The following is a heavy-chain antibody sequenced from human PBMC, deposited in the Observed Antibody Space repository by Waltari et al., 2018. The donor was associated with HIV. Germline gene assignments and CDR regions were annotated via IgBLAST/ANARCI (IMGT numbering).Heavy chain of an antibody. V-gene: IGHV3-49*04. CDR3: TRGYDILTGYPGYYFDY. D-gene: IGHD3-9*01. CDR2: IRSKAYGGTT. J-gene: IGHJ4*02. CDR1: GLTFGDYA. Sequence: EVQLVESGGGLVQPGRSLRLSCTASGLTFGDYAMSWVRQAPGKGLEWVGFIRSKAYGGTTEYAASVKGRFTISRDDSKSIAYLQMNSLKTEDTAVYYCTRGYDILTGYPGYYFDYWGQGTLVTVSS.